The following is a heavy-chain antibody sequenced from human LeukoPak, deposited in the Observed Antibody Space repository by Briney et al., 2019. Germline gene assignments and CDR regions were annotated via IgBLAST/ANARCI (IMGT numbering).Heavy chain of an antibody. CDR1: GFTFSSYA. J-gene: IGHJ4*02. CDR2: ISGSGDST. CDR3: AKHMDHTYDSSGYDY. Sequence: GGSLRLSCAASGFTFSSYAMSWVRQAPGRGLEWVSGISGSGDSTNYADSVKGRFTISRDNSKNTLYLQMNSLRAEDTAVYYCAKHMDHTYDSSGYDYWGQGTLVTVSS. D-gene: IGHD3-22*01. V-gene: IGHV3-23*01.